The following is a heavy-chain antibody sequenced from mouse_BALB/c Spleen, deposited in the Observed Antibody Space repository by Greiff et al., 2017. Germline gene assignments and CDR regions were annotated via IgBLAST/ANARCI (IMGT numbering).Heavy chain of an antibody. Sequence: QVQLQQPGAELVKPGASVKMSCKASGYTFTSYNMHWVKQTPGQGLEWIGAIYPGNGDTSYNQKFKGKATLTADKSSSTAYMQLSSLTSEDSAVYYCARRGNYLYYAMDYWGQGTSVTVSS. D-gene: IGHD2-1*01. V-gene: IGHV1-12*01. J-gene: IGHJ4*01. CDR1: GYTFTSYN. CDR3: ARRGNYLYYAMDY. CDR2: IYPGNGDT.